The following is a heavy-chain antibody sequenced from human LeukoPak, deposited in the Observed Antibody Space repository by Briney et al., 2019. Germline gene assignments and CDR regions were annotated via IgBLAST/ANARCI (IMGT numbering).Heavy chain of an antibody. Sequence: SETLSLTCTVSGGSISSYYRSWIRQPPGKGLEWIGYIYYSGSTNYNPSLKSRVTISVDTSKNQFSLKLSSVTAADTAVYYCARDTIPYYMDVWGKGTTVTISS. CDR3: ARDTIPYYMDV. D-gene: IGHD3-9*01. J-gene: IGHJ6*03. V-gene: IGHV4-59*01. CDR2: IYYSGST. CDR1: GGSISSYY.